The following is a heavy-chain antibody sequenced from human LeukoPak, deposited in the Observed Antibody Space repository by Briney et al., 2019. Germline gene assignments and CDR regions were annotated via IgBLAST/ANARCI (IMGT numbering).Heavy chain of an antibody. J-gene: IGHJ4*02. Sequence: GGSLRLSCAASGFTFSSYEMNWVRQAPGKGLEWVSYISSSGSTIYYADSVKGRFTISRDSAKNSLYLQMNSLRAEDTAVYYCASVGAPLDYWGQGTLVTVSS. CDR3: ASVGAPLDY. CDR1: GFTFSSYE. CDR2: ISSSGSTI. V-gene: IGHV3-48*03. D-gene: IGHD1-26*01.